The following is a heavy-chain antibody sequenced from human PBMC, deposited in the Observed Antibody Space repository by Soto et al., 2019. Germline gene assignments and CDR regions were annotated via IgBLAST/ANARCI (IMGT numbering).Heavy chain of an antibody. J-gene: IGHJ4*02. CDR3: ARVMVVAGHYYFDY. CDR1: GFTFSDHY. Sequence: EVQLVESGGGLAQPGGSLRLSCAASGFTFSDHYMDWVRQAPGKGLEWVGRIRKRINSYTTEYAASVKGRFTISRDDSKNSLYLQMTSLKTDDTAVYYCARVMVVAGHYYFDYWCQGTMVTVSS. CDR2: IRKRINSYTT. V-gene: IGHV3-72*01. D-gene: IGHD6-19*01.